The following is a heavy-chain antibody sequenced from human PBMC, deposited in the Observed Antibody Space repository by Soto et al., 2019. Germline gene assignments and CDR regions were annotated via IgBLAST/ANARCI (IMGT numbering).Heavy chain of an antibody. D-gene: IGHD6-19*01. J-gene: IGHJ6*02. CDR3: AKVVEQWLPPGASLYYYYGMDV. V-gene: IGHV3-30*18. CDR1: GFTFSSYG. CDR2: ISYDGSNK. Sequence: GGSLRLSCAASGFTFSSYGMHWVRQAPGKGLEWVAVISYDGSNKYYADSVKGRFTISRDNSKNTLYLQMNSLRAEDTAVYYCAKVVEQWLPPGASLYYYYGMDVWGQGTTVTVSS.